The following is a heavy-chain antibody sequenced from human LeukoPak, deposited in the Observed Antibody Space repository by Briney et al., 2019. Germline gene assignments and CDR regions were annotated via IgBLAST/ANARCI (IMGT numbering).Heavy chain of an antibody. V-gene: IGHV3-23*01. CDR2: IVGSST. CDR3: ARTGTSVPDRFDP. J-gene: IGHJ5*02. D-gene: IGHD1-1*01. CDR1: GFTFSSYA. Sequence: QPGGSLRLSCAASGFTFSSYAMSWVRQAPGKGLEWVSAIVGSSTYYADSVKGRFTISRDNAKDSLYLQMNSLRAEDTAFYFCARTGTSVPDRFDPWGQGTLVTVSS.